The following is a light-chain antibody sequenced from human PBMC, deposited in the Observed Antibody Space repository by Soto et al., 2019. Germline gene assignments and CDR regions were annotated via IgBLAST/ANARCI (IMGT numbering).Light chain of an antibody. V-gene: IGKV3-15*01. J-gene: IGKJ4*01. CDR3: QQYKSWPPLT. CDR2: GAS. Sequence: DIVMTQSPAILSVSLGERATLSCLASQSISDNLAWYQQRSGQAPRLLIYGASTRATGVPARFSGSGSGTEFTLTISSLQSDDFAIYYCQQYKSWPPLTFGGGPKVE. CDR1: QSISDN.